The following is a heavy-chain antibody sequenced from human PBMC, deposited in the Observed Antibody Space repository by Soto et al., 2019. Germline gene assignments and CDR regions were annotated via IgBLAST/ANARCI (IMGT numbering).Heavy chain of an antibody. CDR2: IRSATDGGTT. CDR3: SHGYYQYFNS. J-gene: IGHJ4*02. Sequence: GSLRRSCAVSGVTLTSVWMNWIRQAPGKGPEWVGRIRSATDGGTTDYAAPVKGRFTISRHDSENTLYLQMNSLKSEDTAVYYCSHGYYQYFNSWGQGTLVTVSS. CDR1: GVTLTSVW. V-gene: IGHV3-15*07. D-gene: IGHD5-18*01.